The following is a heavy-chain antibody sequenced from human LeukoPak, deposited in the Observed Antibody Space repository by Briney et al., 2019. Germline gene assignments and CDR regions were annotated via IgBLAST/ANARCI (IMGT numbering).Heavy chain of an antibody. J-gene: IGHJ4*02. Sequence: GGSLRLSCAASGFTLSSHGMSWVRQAPGKGLEWVSAIGDSGDSTYYADSVKGRFTISRDTSKNTLYLQMNSLRAEDTAAYYCARDSPVCSYWGQGTLVTVSS. CDR1: GFTLSSHG. D-gene: IGHD3-10*02. CDR3: ARDSPVCSY. V-gene: IGHV3-23*01. CDR2: IGDSGDST.